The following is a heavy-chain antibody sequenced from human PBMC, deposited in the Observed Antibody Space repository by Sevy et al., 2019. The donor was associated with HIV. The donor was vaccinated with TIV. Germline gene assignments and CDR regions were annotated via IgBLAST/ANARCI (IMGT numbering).Heavy chain of an antibody. D-gene: IGHD1-26*01. CDR3: ARGSPYSGSYWNWFDP. Sequence: GGSLRLSCAASGFTFSSYSMNWVRQAPGRGLEWVSYIGSSSSTIYYADSVKGRFTTSRDNAKNSLYLQMNSLRAEDTAVYYCARGSPYSGSYWNWFDPWGQGTLVTVSS. CDR2: IGSSSSTI. J-gene: IGHJ5*02. CDR1: GFTFSSYS. V-gene: IGHV3-48*01.